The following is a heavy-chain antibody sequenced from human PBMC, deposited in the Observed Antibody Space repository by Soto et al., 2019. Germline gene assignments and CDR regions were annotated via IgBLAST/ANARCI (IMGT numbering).Heavy chain of an antibody. J-gene: IGHJ6*02. CDR2: ILHDGSAE. D-gene: IGHD4-4*01. CDR3: ARSRDGYSFYFYYGMDG. Sequence: GGSLRLSCAASGFTFTSYGMHWVRQAPGKGLEWMALILHDGSAEYYADSVKGRFTISRDNSKNTLYLQMNSLRAEDTAVYYCARSRDGYSFYFYYGMDGWGQGTTVTVSS. V-gene: IGHV3-30*03. CDR1: GFTFTSYG.